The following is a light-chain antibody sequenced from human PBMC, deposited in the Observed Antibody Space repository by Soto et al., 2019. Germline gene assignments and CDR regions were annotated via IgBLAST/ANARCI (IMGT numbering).Light chain of an antibody. CDR2: DVS. Sequence: QSALTQPASVSGSPGQSITISCTGTSSDVGGYNFVSWYQQHPGKAPKLIISDVSNRPSGVSTRFSGSKSGNTASLTISGLQAEDEADYYCSSYTSINTHVFGTGTKLTAL. CDR1: SSDVGGYNF. J-gene: IGLJ1*01. CDR3: SSYTSINTHV. V-gene: IGLV2-14*01.